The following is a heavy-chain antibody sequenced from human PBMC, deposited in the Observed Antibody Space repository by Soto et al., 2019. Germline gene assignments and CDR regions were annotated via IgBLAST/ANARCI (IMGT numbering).Heavy chain of an antibody. CDR2: MNPNSGNT. CDR3: AIMTTVTIYNWFDP. CDR1: GYTFTSYD. Sequence: ASVKVSCKASGYTFTSYDINWVRQATGQGLEWMGWMNPNSGNTGYAQKFQGRVTMTRNTSIGTAYMELSSLRSEDTAVYYCAIMTTVTIYNWFDPWGQGTLVTVSS. J-gene: IGHJ5*02. V-gene: IGHV1-8*01. D-gene: IGHD4-17*01.